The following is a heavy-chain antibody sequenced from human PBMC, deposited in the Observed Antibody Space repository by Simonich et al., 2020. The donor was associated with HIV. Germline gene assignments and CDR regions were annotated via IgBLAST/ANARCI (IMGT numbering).Heavy chain of an antibody. CDR1: GYTFTDYD. D-gene: IGHD1-20*01. V-gene: IGHV1-69-2*01. CDR2: VDPEDGET. CDR3: ALDQINSPALH. J-gene: IGHJ1*01. Sequence: EVQLVQSGAEVTNPGVAVKISCHFSGYTFTDYDIHWAQKAPRKGLEWMGLVDPEDGETVYTGRFQGRVTITADTSTDTAYMELNSLTSEDTAVYYCALDQINSPALHWGQGSLVTVSS.